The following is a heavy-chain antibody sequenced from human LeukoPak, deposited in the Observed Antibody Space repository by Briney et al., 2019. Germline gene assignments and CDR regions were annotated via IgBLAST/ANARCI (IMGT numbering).Heavy chain of an antibody. D-gene: IGHD6-6*01. J-gene: IGHJ5*02. V-gene: IGHV4-34*01. CDR1: GGSFGGYY. Sequence: KPSETLSLTCAVYGGSFGGYYWSWIRQPPGKGLEWIGEINHSGSTNYNPSLKSRVTISVDTSKNQFSLKLSSVTAADTAVYYCARGTLREDSSSSYWFDPWGQGTLVTVSS. CDR3: ARGTLREDSSSSYWFDP. CDR2: INHSGST.